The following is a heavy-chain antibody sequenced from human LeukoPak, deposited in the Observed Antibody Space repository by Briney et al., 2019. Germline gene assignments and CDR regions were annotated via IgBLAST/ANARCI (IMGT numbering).Heavy chain of an antibody. CDR2: IYYSGST. Sequence: PSETLSLTCTVSGGSISSSSYYWGWIRQPPGKGLEWIGSIYYSGSTYYNPSLKSRVTISVDTSKNQFSLKLSSVTAADTAAYYCARGPARYCTNGVCYNHIGAFDYWGQGTLVTVSS. CDR1: GGSISSSSYY. CDR3: ARGPARYCTNGVCYNHIGAFDY. V-gene: IGHV4-39*07. J-gene: IGHJ4*02. D-gene: IGHD2-8*01.